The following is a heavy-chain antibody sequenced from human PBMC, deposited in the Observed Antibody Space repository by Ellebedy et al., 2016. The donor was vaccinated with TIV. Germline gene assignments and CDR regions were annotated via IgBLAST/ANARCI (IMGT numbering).Heavy chain of an antibody. V-gene: IGHV3-7*01. J-gene: IGHJ5*02. CDR1: GFNFSSYW. D-gene: IGHD4-17*01. CDR3: ARRASYGDYAVQVNPWFDP. Sequence: GESLKISCAASGFNFSSYWMTWVRQAPGKGLEWVAKIRQEGDEIYYVESVKGRFTISRDHAKNSLFLQMNSLRVEDTAVYYCARRASYGDYAVQVNPWFDPWGQGTLVTVSS. CDR2: IRQEGDEI.